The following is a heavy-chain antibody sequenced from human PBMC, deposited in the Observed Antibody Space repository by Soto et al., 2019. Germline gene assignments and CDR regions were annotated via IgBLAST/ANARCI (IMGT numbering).Heavy chain of an antibody. CDR2: ISYDGSNK. Sequence: GGSLRLSCAAPGFTFSSYATHWVRQAPGKGLEWVAVISYDGSNKYYADSVKGRFTISRDNSKNTLYLQMNSLRAEDTAVYYCARAPPDIVVVPAVPGGAFDIWGQGTMVTVSS. CDR1: GFTFSSYA. D-gene: IGHD2-2*01. V-gene: IGHV3-30-3*01. J-gene: IGHJ3*02. CDR3: ARAPPDIVVVPAVPGGAFDI.